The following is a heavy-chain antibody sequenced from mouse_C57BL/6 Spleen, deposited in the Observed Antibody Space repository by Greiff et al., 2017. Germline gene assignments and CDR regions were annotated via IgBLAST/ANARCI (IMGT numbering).Heavy chain of an antibody. V-gene: IGHV5-17*01. CDR1: GLTFSDYG. Sequence: EVKLVESGGGLEKPGGSLKLSYAASGLTFSDYGMHWVRQAPEKGLEWVAYISSGSSTIYYADTVKGRFTISRDNAKNTLFLQMTSLRSEDTAMYYCASSYYSNYDYFDYWGQGTTLTVSS. CDR3: ASSYYSNYDYFDY. CDR2: ISSGSSTI. D-gene: IGHD2-5*01. J-gene: IGHJ2*01.